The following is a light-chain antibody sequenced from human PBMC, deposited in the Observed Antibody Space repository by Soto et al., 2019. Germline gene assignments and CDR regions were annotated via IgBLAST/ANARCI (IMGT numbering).Light chain of an antibody. Sequence: EIVLTQSPSTLSLSPGERATLSCRASQSVPSNFLAWYQKKPGQAPILLIYCLSRRATVIPDRFSGSGSRTDFTLTISRLEPDDFAVYYCQQYDSSWTFGPGTKVEIK. V-gene: IGKV3-20*01. J-gene: IGKJ1*01. CDR3: QQYDSSWT. CDR2: CLS. CDR1: QSVPSNF.